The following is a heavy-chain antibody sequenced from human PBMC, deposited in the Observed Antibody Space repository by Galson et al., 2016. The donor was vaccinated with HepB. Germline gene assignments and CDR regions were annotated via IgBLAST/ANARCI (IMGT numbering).Heavy chain of an antibody. CDR2: VTSSGST. CDR1: H. J-gene: IGHJ5*02. V-gene: IGHV4-34*01. Sequence: HWSWIRQSPGKGLEWIGRVTSSGSTDYIPSLKSRVTISIDTSKNQFSLRLTSVTAADTSTYYCARQLPYCSGGSCYSGWFDPWGQGTLVTVSS. CDR3: ARQLPYCSGGSCYSGWFDP. D-gene: IGHD2-15*01.